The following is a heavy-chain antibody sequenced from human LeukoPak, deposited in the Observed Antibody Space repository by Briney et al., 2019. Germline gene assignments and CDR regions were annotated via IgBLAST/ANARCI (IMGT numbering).Heavy chain of an antibody. V-gene: IGHV5-51*01. Sequence: GESLKISCKTSGHNVSDYWIAWVRQTPGKGLEWMGMMYPADCNPKYSPSSQDPVPISADNSINTAYLQWSLLKSSNTAMFYCARVWDSSFDYWGQGTLVTVSS. CDR1: GHNVSDYW. CDR2: MYPADCNP. CDR3: ARVWDSSFDY. D-gene: IGHD6-19*01. J-gene: IGHJ4*02.